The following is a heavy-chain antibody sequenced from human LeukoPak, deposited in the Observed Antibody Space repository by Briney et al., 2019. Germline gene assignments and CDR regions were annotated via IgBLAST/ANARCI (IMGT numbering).Heavy chain of an antibody. V-gene: IGHV4-39*07. D-gene: IGHD1-26*01. J-gene: IGHJ4*02. CDR2: IYYSGST. CDR3: ATWPWLVGATIGKDY. CDR1: GGSISSSSYY. Sequence: SETLSLTCTVSGGSISSSSYYWGWIRQPPGKGLEWIGSIYYSGSTYYNPSLKSRVTISVDTSKNQFSLKLSSVTAADTAVYYCATWPWLVGATIGKDYGDKGTLVTVPS.